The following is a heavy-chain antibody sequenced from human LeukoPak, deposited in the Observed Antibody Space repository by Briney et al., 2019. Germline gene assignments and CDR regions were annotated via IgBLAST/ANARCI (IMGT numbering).Heavy chain of an antibody. Sequence: GGTLRLSCAASGFTFSSYGMSWVRQAPGKGLEWVSAISGSGGSTYYADSVKGRFTISRDNAKNSLSLQMNSLRAEDTAVYYCARDRYDYWGQGTLVTVSS. CDR2: ISGSGGST. CDR3: ARDRYDY. J-gene: IGHJ4*02. V-gene: IGHV3-23*01. CDR1: GFTFSSYG.